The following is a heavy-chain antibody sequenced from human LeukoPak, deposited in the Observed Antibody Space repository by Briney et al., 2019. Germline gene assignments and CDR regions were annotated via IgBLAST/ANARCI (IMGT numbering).Heavy chain of an antibody. J-gene: IGHJ5*02. D-gene: IGHD4-17*01. Sequence: ASVKVSCTASGYTFTSYAMNWVRQATGQGLEWMGWMNPNSGNTGYAQKFQGRVTMTRNTSISTAYMELSSLRSEDTAVYYCARSESNYGDYPNWFDPWGQGTLVTVSS. CDR3: ARSESNYGDYPNWFDP. V-gene: IGHV1-8*02. CDR1: GYTFTSYA. CDR2: MNPNSGNT.